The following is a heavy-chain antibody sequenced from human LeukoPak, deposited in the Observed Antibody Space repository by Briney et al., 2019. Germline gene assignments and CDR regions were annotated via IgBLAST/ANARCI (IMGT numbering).Heavy chain of an antibody. CDR3: ARSRLYCTNGVCSINGMDV. D-gene: IGHD2-8*01. Sequence: ASVKVSCKASGYTFTSYAMHWVRQAPGQRLEWMGWINAGNGNTKYSQKFQGRVTITRDTSASTAYMELSSLRSEDTAMYYCARSRLYCTNGVCSINGMDVWGQGTTVTVSS. V-gene: IGHV1-3*01. CDR2: INAGNGNT. J-gene: IGHJ6*02. CDR1: GYTFTSYA.